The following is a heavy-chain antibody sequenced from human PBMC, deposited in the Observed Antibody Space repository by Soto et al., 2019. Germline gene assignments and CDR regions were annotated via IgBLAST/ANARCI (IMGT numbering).Heavy chain of an antibody. Sequence: QLQLQESGSGLVKPSQTLSLTCAVSGGSISSGGYSWSWIRQPPGKGLEWIGYMYHSGSTYYNPSLKGRVTISQDGSKTHFSLKLGSVTAADTAVYSGARVPAYWGRGIRVTVPS. CDR3: ARVPAY. V-gene: IGHV4-30-2*01. CDR1: GGSISSGGYS. CDR2: MYHSGST. J-gene: IGHJ4*02.